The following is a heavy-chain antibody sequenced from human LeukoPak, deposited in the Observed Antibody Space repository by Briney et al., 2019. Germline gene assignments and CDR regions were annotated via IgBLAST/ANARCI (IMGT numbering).Heavy chain of an antibody. J-gene: IGHJ4*02. Sequence: GGSLRLSCEASGFTFSNYWMTWVRQAPGKGLEWVANINVHGSEKYYVDSVKGRFTISRDNAKNSLYLQMNSLRAEDTAVYYCARDVSSWYYFDYWGQGTLVTVSS. CDR1: GFTFSNYW. CDR2: INVHGSEK. CDR3: ARDVSSWYYFDY. V-gene: IGHV3-7*01. D-gene: IGHD6-13*01.